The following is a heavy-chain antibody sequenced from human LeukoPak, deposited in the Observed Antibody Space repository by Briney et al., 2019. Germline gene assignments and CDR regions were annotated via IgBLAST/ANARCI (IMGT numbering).Heavy chain of an antibody. J-gene: IGHJ4*02. Sequence: GASVKVSCKASGYTFTGYYMHWVRQAPGQGLEWMGWINPNSGGTNYAQKFQGRVTMTRDTSISTAYMELSRLRSDDTAVYYCARDSLRAAAADYHFPSWGQGTLVTVSS. CDR2: INPNSGGT. CDR3: ARDSLRAAAADYHFPS. V-gene: IGHV1-2*02. D-gene: IGHD6-13*01. CDR1: GYTFTGYY.